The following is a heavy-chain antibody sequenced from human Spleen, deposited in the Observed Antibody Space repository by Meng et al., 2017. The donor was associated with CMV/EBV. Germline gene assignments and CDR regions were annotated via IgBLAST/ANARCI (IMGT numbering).Heavy chain of an antibody. Sequence: RGSLRLSCAASGFTFSSYAMSWVRQAPGKGLEWVSVIYSGGSSTYYADYVKGRFTISRDNTKNTLYLQTNSLRAEDTAVYYCAKAPYYYDSIKGIYFDYWGQGTLVTVSS. CDR3: AKAPYYYDSIKGIYFDY. D-gene: IGHD3-22*01. CDR1: GFTFSSYA. J-gene: IGHJ4*02. V-gene: IGHV3-23*03. CDR2: IYSGGSST.